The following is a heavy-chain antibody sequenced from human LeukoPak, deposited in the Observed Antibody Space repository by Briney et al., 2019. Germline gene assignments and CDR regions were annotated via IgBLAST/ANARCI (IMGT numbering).Heavy chain of an antibody. CDR1: GFTFSSYS. CDR2: ISSSSSYI. D-gene: IGHD2-2*01. Sequence: GGSLRLSCAASGFTFSSYSMNWVRQAPGKGLEWVSSISSSSSYIYYADSVKGRFTISRDNAKNSLYLQMNSLRAEDTAVYYCARDSSPSGHVVVPAANDYWGQGTLVTVSS. V-gene: IGHV3-21*01. J-gene: IGHJ4*02. CDR3: ARDSSPSGHVVVPAANDY.